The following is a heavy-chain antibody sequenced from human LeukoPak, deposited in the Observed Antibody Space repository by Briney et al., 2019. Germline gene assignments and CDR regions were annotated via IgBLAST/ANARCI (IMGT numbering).Heavy chain of an antibody. V-gene: IGHV1-8*01. J-gene: IGHJ3*02. CDR1: GYTLTSYD. CDR3: TRVPGIAAAGPI. D-gene: IGHD6-13*01. Sequence: ASVKVSCKASGYTLTSYDINWVRQATGQGLEWMGWMNPNSGRTGYAQNFQGRITITRNTSISTAYMVLSSLRSEDTAVYYCTRVPGIAAAGPIWGQGTMVTVSS. CDR2: MNPNSGRT.